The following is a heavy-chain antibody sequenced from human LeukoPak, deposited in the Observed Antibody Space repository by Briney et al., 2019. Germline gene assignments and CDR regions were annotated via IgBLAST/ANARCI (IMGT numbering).Heavy chain of an antibody. J-gene: IGHJ5*02. CDR1: GSSISSYY. CDR3: ARDLNSSGWYGPRFDP. V-gene: IGHV4-4*07. CDR2: IYTSGSN. D-gene: IGHD6-19*01. Sequence: PSETLSLTCTVSGSSISSYYWSWIRQPAGKGLEWVGRIYTSGSNNYNPSLKRRGTMSVGTSHNHSSLKLSSVTAADTARYYCARDLNSSGWYGPRFDPWGQGTLVTVSS.